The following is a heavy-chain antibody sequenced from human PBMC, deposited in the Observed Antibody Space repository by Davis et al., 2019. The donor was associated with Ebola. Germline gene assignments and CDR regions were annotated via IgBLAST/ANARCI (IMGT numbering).Heavy chain of an antibody. CDR1: GGSISSYY. Sequence: SETLSLTCTVSGGSISSYYWNWIRQPAGKGLEWIGRISPTGNTNHNPSLKSRVSMSVDTSKNQFSLKLTSVTAADTALYYCARSYTSGNYRDAFDVWGQGTMVTVSS. V-gene: IGHV4-4*07. J-gene: IGHJ3*01. D-gene: IGHD1-26*01. CDR2: ISPTGNT. CDR3: ARSYTSGNYRDAFDV.